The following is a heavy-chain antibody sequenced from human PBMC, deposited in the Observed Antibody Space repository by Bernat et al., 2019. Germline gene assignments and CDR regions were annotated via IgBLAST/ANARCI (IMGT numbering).Heavy chain of an antibody. J-gene: IGHJ4*02. V-gene: IGHV3-33*01. Sequence: QVQLVESGGGVVQPGRSLRLSCAASGFTFSSYGMHWVRQAPGKGLEWVAVIWYDGSNKYYADSAKGRFTISRDNSKNTLYLQMNSLRAEATAVYYCARDMGAFGGATPFDYWGQGTLVTVSS. D-gene: IGHD3-16*01. CDR3: ARDMGAFGGATPFDY. CDR2: IWYDGSNK. CDR1: GFTFSSYG.